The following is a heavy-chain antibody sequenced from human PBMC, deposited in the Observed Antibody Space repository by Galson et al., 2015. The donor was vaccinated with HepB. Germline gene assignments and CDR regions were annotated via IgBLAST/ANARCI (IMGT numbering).Heavy chain of an antibody. CDR1: AGSISSGGYY. V-gene: IGHV4-31*03. J-gene: IGHJ4*02. D-gene: IGHD6-6*01. Sequence: TLSLTCTVSAGSISSGGYYWTWIRQHPGKGLEWIGDIYYSGSTYYNPTLKSRVTISVDTSKNQFCLKLRSATAADTAVYYWARGSASYSSSSEGGFDYWGQGTLVTVSS. CDR2: IYYSGST. CDR3: ARGSASYSSSSEGGFDY.